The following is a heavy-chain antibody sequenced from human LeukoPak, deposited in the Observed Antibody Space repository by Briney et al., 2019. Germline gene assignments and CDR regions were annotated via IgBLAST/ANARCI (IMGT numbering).Heavy chain of an antibody. Sequence: GGSLRLSCAASGFSLSDYTMIWFRQTPGKGLEWVSSIDKSGGDRDYTDSVKGRFTISRDNSKNTLYMQMNSLRVDDTAVYYCTKDDYGSVDSWGQGTLVTVSS. D-gene: IGHD4/OR15-4a*01. CDR2: IDKSGGDR. V-gene: IGHV3-23*01. J-gene: IGHJ4*02. CDR1: GFSLSDYT. CDR3: TKDDYGSVDS.